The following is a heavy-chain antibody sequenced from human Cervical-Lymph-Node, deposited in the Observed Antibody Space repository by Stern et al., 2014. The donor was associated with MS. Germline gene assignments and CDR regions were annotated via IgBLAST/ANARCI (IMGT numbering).Heavy chain of an antibody. CDR1: GGTFSRYA. CDR3: AREFSYDSSGYYFYY. D-gene: IGHD3-22*01. J-gene: IGHJ4*02. Sequence: VQLVESGAEVKKPGSSVKVSCKASGGTFSRYAISWVRQAPGQGLEWMGGIVPIFGTANYAHKFQGRVTITADESTSTAYMELSSLRSEDTAVYYCAREFSYDSSGYYFYYWGQGTLVTVSS. CDR2: IVPIFGTA. V-gene: IGHV1-69*01.